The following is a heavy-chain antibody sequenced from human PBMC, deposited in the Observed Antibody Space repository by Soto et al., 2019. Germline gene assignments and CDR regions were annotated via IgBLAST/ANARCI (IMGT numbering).Heavy chain of an antibody. CDR3: ASCYGDYEFPCEY. CDR2: ISSTSNIA. Sequence: EVQLVESGGGLVQLGGSLRLSCEGSGFTFTDYSMLWVRQAPGKGLEWVSYISSTSNIAFYVDSVEGRFTTSRDNAKNSLYLQMNSLRDEDTAVYYCASCYGDYEFPCEYWGQGTLVTVSS. D-gene: IGHD4-17*01. J-gene: IGHJ4*02. V-gene: IGHV3-48*02. CDR1: GFTFTDYS.